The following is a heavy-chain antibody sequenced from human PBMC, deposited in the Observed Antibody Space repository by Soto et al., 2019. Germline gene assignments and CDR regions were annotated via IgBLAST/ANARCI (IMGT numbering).Heavy chain of an antibody. V-gene: IGHV4-30-4*01. CDR2: IYYSGST. D-gene: IGHD3-10*01. Sequence: SETLSLTCTVSGGSISSGDYYWSWIRQPPGKGLEWIGYIYYSGSTYYNPSLKSRVTISVDTSKNQFSLKLSSVTAADTAVYYCARDVTMVRGVIITRWFDPWGQGTLVTVFS. CDR3: ARDVTMVRGVIITRWFDP. J-gene: IGHJ5*02. CDR1: GGSISSGDYY.